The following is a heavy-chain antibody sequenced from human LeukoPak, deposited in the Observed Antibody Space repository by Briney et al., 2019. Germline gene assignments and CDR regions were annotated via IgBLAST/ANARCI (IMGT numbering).Heavy chain of an antibody. D-gene: IGHD3-10*01. CDR2: IYHSGST. CDR3: ARARYYGSGSYYKNLDAFDI. J-gene: IGHJ3*02. Sequence: SETLSLTCTVSGSSISAYYWTWIRQSPGEGLEWIGYIYHSGSTYYNPSLKSRVTISVDRSKNQFSLKLSSVTAADTAVYYCARARYYGSGSYYKNLDAFDIWGQGTMVTVSS. CDR1: GSSISAYY. V-gene: IGHV4-59*12.